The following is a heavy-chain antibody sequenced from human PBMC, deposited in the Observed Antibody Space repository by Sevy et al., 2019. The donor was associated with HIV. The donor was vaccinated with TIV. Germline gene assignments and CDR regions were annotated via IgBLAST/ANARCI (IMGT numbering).Heavy chain of an antibody. Sequence: ASVKVSCKASGYTFTGYYMHWVRQAPGQGLEWMGWINANSGGTNYAQKFQGRVTMTRDTSISTAYMELSRLRSDDTAMYYCARDFSDDYVWGSYHDYWGQGTLVTVSS. CDR3: ARDFSDDYVWGSYHDY. V-gene: IGHV1-2*02. J-gene: IGHJ4*02. CDR2: INANSGGT. CDR1: GYTFTGYY. D-gene: IGHD3-16*02.